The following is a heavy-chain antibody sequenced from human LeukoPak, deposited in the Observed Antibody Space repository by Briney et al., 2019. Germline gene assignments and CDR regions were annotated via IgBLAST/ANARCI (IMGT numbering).Heavy chain of an antibody. CDR2: ISESSSDI. Sequence: SRGSLRLSCAASGFTFSIYSMNWVRQAPGKGLEWVSYISESSSDIYNADSVKGRFTISRDNASNSLYLQMNSLRDEDTAVYYCARDRARCLDIWGQGTLVTVAS. V-gene: IGHV3-48*02. CDR1: GFTFSIYS. CDR3: ARDRARCLDI. J-gene: IGHJ3*02.